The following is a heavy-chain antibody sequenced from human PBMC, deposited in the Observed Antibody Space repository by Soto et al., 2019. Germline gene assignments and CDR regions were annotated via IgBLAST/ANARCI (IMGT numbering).Heavy chain of an antibody. V-gene: IGHV3-33*01. CDR1: GFTFTTYG. D-gene: IGHD7-27*01. Sequence: QVQLVESGGGVVQPGRSLRLSCAASGFTFTTYGMHWVRQAPGKGLEWLAAIWYDGSNKYYGDSVEGRFTISRDNFKTTLYLEMDSLSAKEPAVYYCARATRDGAGDRPFDKWGQGTLVTVSS. CDR3: ARATRDGAGDRPFDK. CDR2: IWYDGSNK. J-gene: IGHJ4*02.